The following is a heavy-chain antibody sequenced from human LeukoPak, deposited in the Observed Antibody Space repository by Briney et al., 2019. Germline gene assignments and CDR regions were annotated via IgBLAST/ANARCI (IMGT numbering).Heavy chain of an antibody. CDR2: IHHSEST. CDR3: ARGIPGYFGTSGYYYEY. J-gene: IGHJ4*02. V-gene: IGHV4-34*01. CDR1: GFTFSSYE. Sequence: LRLSCAASGFTFSSYEMNWVRQAPGKGLEWIGEIHHSESTNFNPSLKSRVTISVDKSKNHFSLSLTSVSAADTAVYYCARGIPGYFGTSGYYYEYWGQGILVTVSS. D-gene: IGHD3-22*01.